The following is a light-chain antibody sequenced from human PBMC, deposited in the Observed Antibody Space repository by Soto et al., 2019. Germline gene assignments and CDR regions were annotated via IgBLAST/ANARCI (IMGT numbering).Light chain of an antibody. V-gene: IGKV3-15*01. Sequence: EIVMTQSPATLSVSPGERATLSCRASQSVSSNLAWYQQKTGQAPRLLIYGASTSATGIPARFSGSGSGTEFTLTISSLQSEDFAVYSCQQYNNWPLTFGGGTEVEIK. CDR2: GAS. J-gene: IGKJ4*01. CDR1: QSVSSN. CDR3: QQYNNWPLT.